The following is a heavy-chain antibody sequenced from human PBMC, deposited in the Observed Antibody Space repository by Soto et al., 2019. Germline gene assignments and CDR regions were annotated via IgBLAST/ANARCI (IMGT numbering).Heavy chain of an antibody. Sequence: ASVKVSCKVSGYTLTELSMHWVRQAPGKGLEWMGGFDPEDGETIYAQKFQGRVTMTEDTSTDTAYMELSSLRSEDTAVYYCATYGNPYSSSWYDRAAFDIWGQGTMVTVSS. CDR1: GYTLTELS. CDR2: FDPEDGET. V-gene: IGHV1-24*01. J-gene: IGHJ3*02. D-gene: IGHD6-13*01. CDR3: ATYGNPYSSSWYDRAAFDI.